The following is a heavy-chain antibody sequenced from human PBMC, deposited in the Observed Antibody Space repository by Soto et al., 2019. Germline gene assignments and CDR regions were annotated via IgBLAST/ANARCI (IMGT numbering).Heavy chain of an antibody. D-gene: IGHD2-21*01. CDR1: GGSINSRSYY. CDR3: SRQCGGHVYTSSYGMDF. V-gene: IGHV4-39*01. CDR2: SYYSGAT. J-gene: IGHJ6*02. Sequence: WETLSLTCAVSGGSINSRSYYWGWIRQPPGQGLEWIGNSYYSGATYLGPSLKSRVTISVNTSKDQFSLSLSHSNAADATVYYYSRQCGGHVYTSSYGMDFWGQGTTVTVYS.